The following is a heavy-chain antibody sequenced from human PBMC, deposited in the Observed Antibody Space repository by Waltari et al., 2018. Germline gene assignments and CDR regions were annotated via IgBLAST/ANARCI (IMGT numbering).Heavy chain of an antibody. V-gene: IGHV4-38-2*01. J-gene: IGHJ4*02. Sequence: QVQLQESGPGLVKPSETLSLTCAVSGYSISSGYYWGWIRQPPGKGLEWIGSIYHSGSTYYNPSRKSRVTISVDTSKNQFSRKLSSVTAADTAVYYCARLEWLRPFDYWGQGTLVTVSS. CDR3: ARLEWLRPFDY. D-gene: IGHD5-12*01. CDR2: IYHSGST. CDR1: GYSISSGYY.